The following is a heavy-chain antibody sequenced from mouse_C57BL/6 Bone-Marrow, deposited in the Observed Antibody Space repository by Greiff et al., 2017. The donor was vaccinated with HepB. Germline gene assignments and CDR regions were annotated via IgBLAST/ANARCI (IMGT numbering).Heavy chain of an antibody. CDR1: GYTFTSYW. V-gene: IGHV1-61*01. CDR3: ARGYYWYFDV. J-gene: IGHJ1*03. Sequence: QVQLQQPGAELVRPGSSVKLSCKASGYTFTSYWLDWVKQRPGQGLEWIGNIYPSDSETHYNQKFKDKATWTVDKSSSTAYMQRSSLTSEDSAVYYCARGYYWYFDVWGTGTTVTVSS. CDR2: IYPSDSET.